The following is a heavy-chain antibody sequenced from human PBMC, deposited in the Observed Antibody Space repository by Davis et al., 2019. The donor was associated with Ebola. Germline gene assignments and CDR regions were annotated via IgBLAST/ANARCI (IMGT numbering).Heavy chain of an antibody. D-gene: IGHD6-19*01. V-gene: IGHV5-51*01. Sequence: GESLKISCKGPGYSFTSYWIGWVRQMPGKGLEWMGIIYPGDSDTRYSPSFQGQVTISADKSISTAYLQWSSLKASDTTMYYCARQRRAVVNWFDPWGQGTLVTVSS. J-gene: IGHJ5*02. CDR2: IYPGDSDT. CDR3: ARQRRAVVNWFDP. CDR1: GYSFTSYW.